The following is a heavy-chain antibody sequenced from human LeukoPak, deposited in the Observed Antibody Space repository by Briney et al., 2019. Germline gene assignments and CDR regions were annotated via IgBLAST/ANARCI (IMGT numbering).Heavy chain of an antibody. Sequence: SETLSLTCAVYGGSFSGYYWSWIRQPPGKGLEWIGEINHSGSTNYNPSLKSRVTISVDTSKNQFSLKPSSVTAADTAVYYCARDLYSSRTNDAFVIWGQGTMVTVSS. V-gene: IGHV4-34*01. J-gene: IGHJ3*02. CDR3: ARDLYSSRTNDAFVI. D-gene: IGHD6-13*01. CDR1: GGSFSGYY. CDR2: INHSGST.